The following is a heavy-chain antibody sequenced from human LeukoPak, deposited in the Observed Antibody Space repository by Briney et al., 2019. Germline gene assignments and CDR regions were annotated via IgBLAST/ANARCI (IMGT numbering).Heavy chain of an antibody. CDR2: INSEGSST. V-gene: IGHV3-74*01. D-gene: IGHD6-13*01. J-gene: IGHJ6*02. CDR1: GFTFSSHW. CDR3: ARDGYYSSSWAYYNYYGMDV. Sequence: PGGPLRLSCAACGFTFSSHWMHWVRQAPGEGVVGVSRINSEGSSTSYADSVKGRFNTSRDNAKNTLYLQMNSLRAEDTAVYYCARDGYYSSSWAYYNYYGMDVWGQGTTVTVSS.